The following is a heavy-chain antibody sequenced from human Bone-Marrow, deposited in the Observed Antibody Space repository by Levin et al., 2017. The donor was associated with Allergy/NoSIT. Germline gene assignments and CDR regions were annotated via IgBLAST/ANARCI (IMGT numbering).Heavy chain of an antibody. CDR1: GFTFSDVW. Sequence: GESLKISCAASGFTFSDVWMTWFRQTPGKGLEWVGRIKRSADGGTTDYAAPVKGRFSISRDDSRSMLFLQMNSLKTDDTAVYYCSTGDRSESFHAFEIWGQGTGVTVSS. CDR2: IKRSADGGTT. D-gene: IGHD5-24*01. CDR3: STGDRSESFHAFEI. J-gene: IGHJ3*02. V-gene: IGHV3-15*01.